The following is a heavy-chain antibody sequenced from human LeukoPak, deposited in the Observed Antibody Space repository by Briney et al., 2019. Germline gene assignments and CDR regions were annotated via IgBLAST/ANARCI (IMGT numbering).Heavy chain of an antibody. D-gene: IGHD1-20*01. CDR3: AKDITGTQKDFDY. Sequence: GGSLRLSCAASGFTFSSYAMSWVRQAPGKGLEWVSAISGSGGSTYYADSVKGRLTISRDNSKNTLYLQMNSLRAEDTAVDYCAKDITGTQKDFDYLGQGTLVTVCS. CDR2: ISGSGGST. J-gene: IGHJ4*02. V-gene: IGHV3-23*01. CDR1: GFTFSSYA.